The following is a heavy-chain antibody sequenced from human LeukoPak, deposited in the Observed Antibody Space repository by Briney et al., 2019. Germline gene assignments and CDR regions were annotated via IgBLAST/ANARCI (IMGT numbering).Heavy chain of an antibody. Sequence: GGSLRLSCAASGFTFDDYGMSWVRQAPGKGLEWVSGINWNGGSTGYADSVKGRFTISRDNAKNSLYLQMNSLRAEDTAVYYCARKNGWEDIVVVPASYGMDVWGQGTTVTVSS. CDR1: GFTFDDYG. D-gene: IGHD2-2*01. CDR2: INWNGGST. CDR3: ARKNGWEDIVVVPASYGMDV. V-gene: IGHV3-20*04. J-gene: IGHJ6*02.